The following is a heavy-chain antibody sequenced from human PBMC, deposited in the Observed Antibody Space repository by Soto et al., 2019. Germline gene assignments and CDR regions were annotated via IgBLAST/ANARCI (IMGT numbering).Heavy chain of an antibody. V-gene: IGHV3-23*01. Sequence: GGSLRLSCAASGFTFSSYAMSWVRQAPGKGLEWVSAISGSGGSTYYADSVKGRFTISRDNSKNTLYLQMNSLRAEDTAVYYCAKAWSSGLYWTGFDYWGQESLVTVSS. CDR2: ISGSGGST. CDR3: AKAWSSGLYWTGFDY. CDR1: GFTFSSYA. D-gene: IGHD6-19*01. J-gene: IGHJ4*02.